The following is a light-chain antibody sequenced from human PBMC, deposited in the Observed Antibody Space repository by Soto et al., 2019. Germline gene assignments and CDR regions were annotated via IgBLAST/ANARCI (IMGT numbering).Light chain of an antibody. J-gene: IGKJ3*01. CDR3: QQYGRSPFI. V-gene: IGKV3-20*01. Sequence: EIVLTQSPGTLSLSPGERATLSCRASQSVSSNNLAWYQQRPGQAPRVVIYGASTRATGIPERFSGSGSGTDFTLTISRLEPEDFAVYYCQQYGRSPFIFGPGTKVDIK. CDR1: QSVSSNN. CDR2: GAS.